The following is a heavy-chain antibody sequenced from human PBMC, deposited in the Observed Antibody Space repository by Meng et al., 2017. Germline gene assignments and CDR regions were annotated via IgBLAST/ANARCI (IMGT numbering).Heavy chain of an antibody. CDR1: GGSFSGYY. Sequence: QGQLQQWGAGLLKPSETRSLTCAVYGGSFSGYYWSWIRQPPGKGLEWIGEINHSGSTNYNPSLKSRVTISVDTSKNQFSLKLSSVTAADTAVYYCARGRGSWGYWGQGTLVTVSS. CDR2: INHSGST. D-gene: IGHD3-16*01. V-gene: IGHV4-34*01. CDR3: ARGRGSWGY. J-gene: IGHJ4*02.